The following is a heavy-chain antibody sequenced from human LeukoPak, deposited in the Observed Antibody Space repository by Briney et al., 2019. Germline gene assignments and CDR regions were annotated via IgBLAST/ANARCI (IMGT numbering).Heavy chain of an antibody. CDR2: ISGGTT. Sequence: GGSLRLSCTASGFTFGDYLMSWFRQAPGEGLEWIGFISGGTTEYAASVKGRFTISRDDSTSIAYLQMNSLTTEDTAVYYCSRGSGWLSVYWGQGTLVTVSS. V-gene: IGHV3-49*03. CDR1: GFTFGDYL. J-gene: IGHJ4*02. CDR3: SRGSGWLSVY. D-gene: IGHD6-19*01.